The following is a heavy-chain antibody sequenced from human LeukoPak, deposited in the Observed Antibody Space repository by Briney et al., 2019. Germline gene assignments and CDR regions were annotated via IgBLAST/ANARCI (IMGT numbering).Heavy chain of an antibody. CDR2: ISGSSGTI. V-gene: IGHV3-48*04. Sequence: GGSLRLSCAASGFTFSGYSMHWVRQAPGKGLEWVSYISGSSGTIYYADSVTGRFTISRDNAERSLYLQMNSLRAEDTALYYCARGHGDFWSGSYYYYYMDVWGKGTTVTVSS. CDR3: ARGHGDFWSGSYYYYYMDV. J-gene: IGHJ6*03. D-gene: IGHD3-3*01. CDR1: GFTFSGYS.